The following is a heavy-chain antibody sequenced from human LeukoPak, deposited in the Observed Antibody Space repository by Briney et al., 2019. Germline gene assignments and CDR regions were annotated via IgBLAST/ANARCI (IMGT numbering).Heavy chain of an antibody. CDR3: TKDLLAWAFDY. CDR1: GFPFSNNA. J-gene: IGHJ4*02. CDR2: FGGDRVA. D-gene: IGHD1-26*01. V-gene: IGHV3-23*01. Sequence: GGSLRLSCAASGFPFSNNAMSWVRQAPGKGLEWVSAFGGDRVAHYADSVKGRLTISKDDSKSTLYLQMNSLRAEDTGVYYCTKDLLAWAFDYWGQGILVTVSS.